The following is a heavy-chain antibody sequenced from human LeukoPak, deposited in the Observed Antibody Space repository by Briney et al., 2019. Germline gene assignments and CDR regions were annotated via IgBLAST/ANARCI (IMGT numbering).Heavy chain of an antibody. D-gene: IGHD6-19*01. J-gene: IGHJ3*02. CDR2: INHSGST. Sequence: SETLSLTCAVYGGSFSGYYWSWIRQPPGKGLEWIGEINHSGSTNYNPSLKSRVTISVDTSKNQFSLKLSSVTVADTAVYYCARKDSSGRERGDDAFDIWGQGTMVTVSS. V-gene: IGHV4-34*01. CDR3: ARKDSSGRERGDDAFDI. CDR1: GGSFSGYY.